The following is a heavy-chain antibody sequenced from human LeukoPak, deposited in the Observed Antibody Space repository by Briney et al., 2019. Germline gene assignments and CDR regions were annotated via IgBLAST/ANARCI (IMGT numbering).Heavy chain of an antibody. J-gene: IGHJ5*02. V-gene: IGHV3-53*01. CDR1: GFTVSSNY. Sequence: PGGSLRLSCAASGFTVSSNYMSWVRQAPGKGLEWASVIYSGGSTYYADSVKGRFTISRDNSKNTLYLQMNSLRAEDTAVYYCARGGLTTDNWFDPWGQGTLVTVSS. D-gene: IGHD3-22*01. CDR3: ARGGLTTDNWFDP. CDR2: IYSGGST.